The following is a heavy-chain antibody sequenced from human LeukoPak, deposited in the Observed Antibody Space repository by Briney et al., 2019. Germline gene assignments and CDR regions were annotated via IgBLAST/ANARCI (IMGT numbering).Heavy chain of an antibody. D-gene: IGHD6-6*01. CDR2: ISAYNGNT. CDR1: GYTFISYG. V-gene: IGHV1-18*01. CDR3: ARVSGSIVARLAWFDS. Sequence: ASVKVSCKASGYTFISYGISWVRQAPGQGLEWMGWISAYNGNTRHAQKLQGRVTMTTDTSTSTAYMELTSLRSDDTAVYYCARVSGSIVARLAWFDSWGQGTLVTVSS. J-gene: IGHJ5*01.